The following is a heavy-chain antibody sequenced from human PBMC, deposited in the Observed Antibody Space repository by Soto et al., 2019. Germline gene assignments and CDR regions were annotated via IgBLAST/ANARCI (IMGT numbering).Heavy chain of an antibody. J-gene: IGHJ3*02. Sequence: GGSLRLSCAASGFTFSSYAMHWVRQAPGKGLEYVSAISSNGGSTYYANSVKGRFTISRDNSKNTLYLQMGSLRAEDMAVYYCAREIAAAPDAFDIWGQGTMVTVSS. CDR1: GFTFSSYA. D-gene: IGHD6-25*01. CDR3: AREIAAAPDAFDI. V-gene: IGHV3-64*01. CDR2: ISSNGGST.